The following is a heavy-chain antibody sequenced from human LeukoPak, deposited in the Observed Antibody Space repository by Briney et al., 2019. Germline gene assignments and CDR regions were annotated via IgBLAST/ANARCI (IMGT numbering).Heavy chain of an antibody. CDR2: ISYDGSNK. D-gene: IGHD6-13*01. V-gene: IGHV3-30-3*01. J-gene: IGHJ6*03. Sequence: GGSLRLSCAASGFTFSSYAMHWVRQAPGKGLEWVALISYDGSNKYYADSVKGRFTISRDNSKNTLYLQMNSLRAEDTAVYYCARSISSWYYMDVWGKGTTVTVSS. CDR3: ARSISSWYYMDV. CDR1: GFTFSSYA.